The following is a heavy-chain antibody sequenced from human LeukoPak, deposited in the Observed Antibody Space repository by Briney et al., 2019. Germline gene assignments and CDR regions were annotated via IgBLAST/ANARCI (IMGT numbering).Heavy chain of an antibody. CDR3: ARGGVGYCSGGSCPFNWFDP. D-gene: IGHD2-15*01. CDR1: GYTFTSYG. Sequence: ASVKVSCKASGYTFTSYGISWVRQAPGQGLEWMGWISAYNGNTDYAQKVQGRVTMTTDTSTSTAYMELRILRSDDTAVYYCARGGVGYCSGGSCPFNWFDPWGQGTLVTVSS. J-gene: IGHJ5*02. V-gene: IGHV1-18*01. CDR2: ISAYNGNT.